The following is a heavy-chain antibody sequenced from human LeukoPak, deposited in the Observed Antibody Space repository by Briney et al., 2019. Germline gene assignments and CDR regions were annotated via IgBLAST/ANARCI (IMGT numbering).Heavy chain of an antibody. CDR2: INPSGGST. Sequence: ASVRVSCKASGYTFTSYYMHWVRQAPGQGLEWMGIINPSGGSTSYAQKFQGRVTMTRDTSTSTVYMELSSLRSEDTAVYYCARDKGYDILTGYFNTLDYWGQGTLVTVSS. J-gene: IGHJ4*02. D-gene: IGHD3-9*01. V-gene: IGHV1-46*01. CDR1: GYTFTSYY. CDR3: ARDKGYDILTGYFNTLDY.